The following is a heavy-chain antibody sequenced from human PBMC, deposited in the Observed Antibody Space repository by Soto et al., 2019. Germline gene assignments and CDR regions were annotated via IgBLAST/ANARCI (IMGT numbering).Heavy chain of an antibody. CDR1: GYTFTGYY. Sequence: ASVKVSCKASGYTFTGYYIHWVRQAPGQGLEWMGWINPNSGGTNYAQKFQGRVTMTRDTSISTAYMELSRLRSDDTAVYYCARDARYCRSTSCYAFDICGQGPMVTV. J-gene: IGHJ3*02. D-gene: IGHD2-2*01. CDR2: INPNSGGT. CDR3: ARDARYCRSTSCYAFDI. V-gene: IGHV1-2*02.